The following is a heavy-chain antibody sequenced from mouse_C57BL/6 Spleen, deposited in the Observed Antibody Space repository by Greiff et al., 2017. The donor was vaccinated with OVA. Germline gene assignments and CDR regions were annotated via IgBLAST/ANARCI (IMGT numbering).Heavy chain of an antibody. D-gene: IGHD1-1*01. J-gene: IGHJ2*01. Sequence: EVQLQQSGAELVRPGASVKLSCTASGYNITADYMNWVKQRPEQGLEWIGWFDPENGDTEYDSKFKGKATLTADKSSNTAYLQLSSLTYEDTAVYFCTRYYGSSPPLDYWGQGITLTFSS. CDR3: TRYYGSSPPLDY. CDR1: GYNITADY. V-gene: IGHV14-4*01. CDR2: FDPENGDT.